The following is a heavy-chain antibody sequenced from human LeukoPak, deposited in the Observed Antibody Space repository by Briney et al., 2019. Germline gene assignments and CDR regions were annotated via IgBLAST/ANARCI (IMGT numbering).Heavy chain of an antibody. CDR2: INPNSGGT. CDR3: ARSRASGGSYRDAFDI. D-gene: IGHD2-15*01. V-gene: IGHV1-2*04. J-gene: IGHJ3*02. Sequence: GASVKVSCKASGYTFTGYYMHWVRQAPGQGLEWMGWINPNSGGTNYAQKFQGWVTMTRDTSISTAYMELSRLGSDDTAVYYCARSRASGGSYRDAFDIWGQGTMVTVSS. CDR1: GYTFTGYY.